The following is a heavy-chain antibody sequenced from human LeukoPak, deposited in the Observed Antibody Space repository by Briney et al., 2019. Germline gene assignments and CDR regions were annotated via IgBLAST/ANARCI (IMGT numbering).Heavy chain of an antibody. CDR3: ARDGTLELRRMDV. Sequence: PMASVKVSCKASGGTFSSYAISWVRQAPGQGLEWMGGIIPIFGTANYAQKFQGRVTITADESTSTAYMELSSLRSEDTAVYYCARDGTLELRRMDVWGQGTTVTVSS. CDR1: GGTFSSYA. CDR2: IIPIFGTA. J-gene: IGHJ6*02. D-gene: IGHD1-7*01. V-gene: IGHV1-69*13.